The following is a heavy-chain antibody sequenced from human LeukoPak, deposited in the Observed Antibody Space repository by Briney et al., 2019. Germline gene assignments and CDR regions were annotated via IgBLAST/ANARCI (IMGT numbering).Heavy chain of an antibody. CDR1: GFTFSSYG. D-gene: IGHD1-26*01. Sequence: GGSLRLSCAASGFTFSSYGMHWVRQAPGKGLEWVAVIWYDGSNKYYADSVKGRFTISRDNSKNTLYLQMNSLRAEDTAVYYCARVGGSFHWFDPWGQGTLVTVSS. J-gene: IGHJ5*02. CDR2: IWYDGSNK. V-gene: IGHV3-33*01. CDR3: ARVGGSFHWFDP.